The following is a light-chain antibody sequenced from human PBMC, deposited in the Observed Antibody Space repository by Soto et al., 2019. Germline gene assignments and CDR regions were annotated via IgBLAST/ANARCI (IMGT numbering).Light chain of an antibody. CDR1: QSVTTY. Sequence: PGERATLSCRANQSVTTYLAWYQQRPGRAPRLLIYDTSNRATGIPDRFSGSGAVSDFTLTISRLEPEDFAVYYCQQRDRWPPVYTFGQGTK. V-gene: IGKV3-11*01. CDR3: QQRDRWPPVYT. J-gene: IGKJ2*01. CDR2: DTS.